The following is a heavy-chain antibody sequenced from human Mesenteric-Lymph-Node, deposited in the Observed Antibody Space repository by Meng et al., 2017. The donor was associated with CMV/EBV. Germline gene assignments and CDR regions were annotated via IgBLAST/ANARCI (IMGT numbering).Heavy chain of an antibody. D-gene: IGHD2-2*02. Sequence: GGSLRLSCAASGFTSSTYAMSWVRQAPGKGLEWVSVITGGGDLTYYADSVKGRFTISRDNSKHTLYLQMNRLRAEDTAVYSCAKRACRSSSGYKDYWGQGTLVTVSS. J-gene: IGHJ4*02. CDR3: AKRACRSSSGYKDY. CDR2: ITGGGDLT. CDR1: GFTSSTYA. V-gene: IGHV3-23*01.